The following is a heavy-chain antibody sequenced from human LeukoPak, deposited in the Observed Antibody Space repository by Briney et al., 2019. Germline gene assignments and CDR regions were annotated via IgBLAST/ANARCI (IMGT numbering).Heavy chain of an antibody. CDR2: IIPIFGTA. CDR3: ARDAPGDGDYVGWYFDL. D-gene: IGHD4-17*01. Sequence: SVKVSCKASGGTFSSYAISWVRQAPGQGLEWMGRIIPIFGTANYAQKFQGRVTIATDESTSTAYMELSSLRSEDTAVYYCARDAPGDGDYVGWYFDLWGRGTLVTVSS. V-gene: IGHV1-69*05. J-gene: IGHJ2*01. CDR1: GGTFSSYA.